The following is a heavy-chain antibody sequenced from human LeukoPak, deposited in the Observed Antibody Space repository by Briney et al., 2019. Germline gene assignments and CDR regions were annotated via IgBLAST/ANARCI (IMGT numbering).Heavy chain of an antibody. V-gene: IGHV4-39*07. D-gene: IGHD6-19*01. Sequence: SETLSLTCTVSGGSISSNSYYWGWIRQPPGKGLEWIGSIYYSGSTYYNPSLKSRVTISVDTSKNQFSLKLSSVTAADTAVYYCARNRIPRTIAVAGTRWFDPWGQGTLVTVSS. CDR2: IYYSGST. CDR1: GGSISSNSYY. J-gene: IGHJ5*02. CDR3: ARNRIPRTIAVAGTRWFDP.